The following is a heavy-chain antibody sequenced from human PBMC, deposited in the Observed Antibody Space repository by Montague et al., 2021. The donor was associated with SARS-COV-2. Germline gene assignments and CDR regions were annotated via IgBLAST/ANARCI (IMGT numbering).Heavy chain of an antibody. D-gene: IGHD2-2*01. CDR1: GDSMSRSYHN. Sequence: SETLSLTCSVSGDSMSRSYHNWDWIRQPPGKGLEWIGTISYSGITYYSPSLKSRVTISVDTSKKQFSLKVTSMTAADTAVYYCARVTVSAAASEIDNWGQGTLVTVSS. CDR3: ARVTVSAAASEIDN. CDR2: ISYSGIT. J-gene: IGHJ4*02. V-gene: IGHV4-39*01.